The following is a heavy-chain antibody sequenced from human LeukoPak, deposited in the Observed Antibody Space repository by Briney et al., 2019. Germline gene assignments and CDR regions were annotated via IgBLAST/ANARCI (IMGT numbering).Heavy chain of an antibody. CDR2: IPYDGSQN. V-gene: IGHV3-30*04. Sequence: PGGSLRLSCAASDFPFIGYTMHWVRQAPGKGLEWVAGIPYDGSQNSYADSVKGRFSISRDNSKSALYLQLSSQRPEDTAVYYCTREGRFKAQHLFDYWGQGTMVTVSS. D-gene: IGHD2-2*01. CDR3: TREGRFKAQHLFDY. CDR1: DFPFIGYT. J-gene: IGHJ4*02.